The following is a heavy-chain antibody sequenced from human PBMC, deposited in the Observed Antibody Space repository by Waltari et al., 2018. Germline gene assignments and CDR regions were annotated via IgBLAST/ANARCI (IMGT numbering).Heavy chain of an antibody. J-gene: IGHJ4*02. Sequence: EVQMVESGGGLVKPGGALRLSVAASGFTFSRYSMNWVRQAPGKGLEWVSSISSSSSYIYYADSVKGRFTISRDNAKNSLYLQMNSLRAEDTAVYYCAISSTGWYQGYWGQGTLVTVSS. D-gene: IGHD6-19*01. CDR3: AISSTGWYQGY. CDR1: GFTFSRYS. CDR2: ISSSSSYI. V-gene: IGHV3-21*01.